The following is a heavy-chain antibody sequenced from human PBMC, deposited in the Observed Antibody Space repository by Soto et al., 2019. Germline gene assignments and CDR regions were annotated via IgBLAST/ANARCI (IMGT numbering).Heavy chain of an antibody. D-gene: IGHD1-7*01. V-gene: IGHV4-30-4*01. CDR2: ISYSGST. J-gene: IGHJ4*02. CDR1: GGSISSGNYY. Sequence: TLSLTCTVSGGSISSGNYYWSWIRQPPGKGLEWIGFISYSGSTYYNASLKSRVTISVDTSKNQFSLNLSFVTAADTAVYYCATMGTPATGLYYFDYWGQGTLVTVSS. CDR3: ATMGTPATGLYYFDY.